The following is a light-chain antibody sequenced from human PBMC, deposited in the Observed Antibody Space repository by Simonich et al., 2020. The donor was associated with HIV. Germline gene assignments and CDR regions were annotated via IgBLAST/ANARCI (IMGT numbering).Light chain of an antibody. CDR1: QSVSSN. J-gene: IGKJ1*01. V-gene: IGKV3-15*01. Sequence: EIVMTQSPATLSVSPGDRATLSCRASQSVSSNLAWYQQKPGQAPRLLIYGASNRATGIPARFSGSGSGTEFTLTISSMQSEDFAVYYCQQYNSWPPWTFGQGTKVEIK. CDR2: GAS. CDR3: QQYNSWPPWT.